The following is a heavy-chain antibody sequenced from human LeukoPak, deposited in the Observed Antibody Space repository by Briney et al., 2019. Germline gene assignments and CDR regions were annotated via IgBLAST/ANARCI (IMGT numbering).Heavy chain of an antibody. V-gene: IGHV3-23*01. Sequence: GGSLRLSCAASGFTFSSYAMSWVRQAPGKGLEWVSAISGSGGSTYYADSVKGRFTISRDNSKNTLYLQMNSLRAEDTAVYYCAKDAEYGDYVGRWYYFDYWGQGTLVTVSS. D-gene: IGHD4-17*01. CDR3: AKDAEYGDYVGRWYYFDY. CDR2: ISGSGGST. J-gene: IGHJ4*02. CDR1: GFTFSSYA.